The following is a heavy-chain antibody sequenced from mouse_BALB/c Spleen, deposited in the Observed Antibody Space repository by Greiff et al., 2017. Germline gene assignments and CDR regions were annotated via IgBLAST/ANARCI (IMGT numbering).Heavy chain of an antibody. J-gene: IGHJ1*01. V-gene: IGHV2-9*02. D-gene: IGHD1-1*01. CDR1: GFSLTSYG. Sequence: VKLQESGPGLVAPSQSLSITCTVSGFSLTSYGVHWVRQPPGKGLEWLGVIWAGGSTNYNSALMSRLSISKDNSKSQVFLKMNSLQTDDTAMYYCARERDYYGSSYAYFDVWGAGTTVTVSS. CDR3: ARERDYYGSSYAYFDV. CDR2: IWAGGST.